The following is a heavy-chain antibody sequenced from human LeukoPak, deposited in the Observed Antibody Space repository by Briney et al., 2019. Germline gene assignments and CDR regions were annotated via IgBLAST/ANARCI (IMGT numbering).Heavy chain of an antibody. D-gene: IGHD3-3*01. CDR2: IYTSGST. CDR1: GGSISSGSYY. Sequence: PSETLSLTCTVSGGSISSGSYYWSWIRQPAGKGLEWIGRIYTSGSTNYNPSLKSRVTISVDTSKNQFSLKLSSVTAADTAVYYCARVTIFGSQNMDVWGKGTTVTVSS. J-gene: IGHJ6*03. V-gene: IGHV4-61*02. CDR3: ARVTIFGSQNMDV.